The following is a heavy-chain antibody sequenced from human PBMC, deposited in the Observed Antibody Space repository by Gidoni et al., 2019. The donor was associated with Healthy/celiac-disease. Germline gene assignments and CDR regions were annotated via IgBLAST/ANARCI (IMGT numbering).Heavy chain of an antibody. Sequence: QVQLVQSGAEVKKPGASVKVSCKASGYTFTGHHMHWWRQAPGQGLEWMGWINPNSGGTNYAQKFQGRVTMTRDTSISTAYMELSRLRSDDTAVYYGARDRLTGYSGYDLESSGWFDPWGQGTLVTVSS. J-gene: IGHJ5*02. CDR1: GYTFTGHH. D-gene: IGHD5-12*01. CDR2: INPNSGGT. CDR3: ARDRLTGYSGYDLESSGWFDP. V-gene: IGHV1-2*02.